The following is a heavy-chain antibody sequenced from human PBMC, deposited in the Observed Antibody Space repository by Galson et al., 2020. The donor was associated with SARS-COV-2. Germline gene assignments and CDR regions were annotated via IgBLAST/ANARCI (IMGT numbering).Heavy chain of an antibody. CDR1: EFTFSSYE. CDR3: ARERVTSGFDF. CDR2: ISRSGGNR. J-gene: IGHJ4*02. D-gene: IGHD2-8*01. Sequence: GESLKISCAASEFTFSSYEMNWVRQAPGKGLEWISYISRSGGNRDYADSVKGRFTISRDNAKNSLYLQMNSLTAEDTAIYYCARERVTSGFDFWGQGTLVTVSS. V-gene: IGHV3-48*03.